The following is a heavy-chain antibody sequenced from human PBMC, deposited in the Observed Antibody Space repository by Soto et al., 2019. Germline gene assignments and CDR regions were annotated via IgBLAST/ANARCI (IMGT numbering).Heavy chain of an antibody. CDR1: GGSISSYY. D-gene: IGHD1-26*01. CDR2: IYYSGRT. J-gene: IGHJ4*02. V-gene: IGHV4-59*01. Sequence: SETLSLTCTVSGGSISSYYWSWIRQPPGKGLEWIGYIYYSGRTSSNPSLKSRVTISVDTSKNQFSLKLSSVTAANTAVYYCARDLGSSYFYYLDVWGQGTLVTVSS. CDR3: ARDLGSSYFYYLDV.